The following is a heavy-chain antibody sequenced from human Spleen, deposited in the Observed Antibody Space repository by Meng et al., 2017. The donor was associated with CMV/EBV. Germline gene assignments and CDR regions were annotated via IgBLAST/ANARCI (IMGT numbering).Heavy chain of an antibody. V-gene: IGHV4-39*07. Sequence: SSTYYWGWIRQPPGKGLEWIGSVFYRGSAYYNPSLKSPYTISVDTSKNQFSLKLSSVTAADTAVYYCAREVKDFYDTSGSYYGGFEPWGQGTLVTVSS. CDR3: AREVKDFYDTSGSYYGGFEP. CDR1: SSTYY. D-gene: IGHD3-22*01. J-gene: IGHJ5*02. CDR2: VFYRGSA.